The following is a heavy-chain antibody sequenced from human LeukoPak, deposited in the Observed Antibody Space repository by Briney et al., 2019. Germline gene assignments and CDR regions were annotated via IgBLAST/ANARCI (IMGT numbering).Heavy chain of an antibody. CDR3: AKEAPASTRFDT. D-gene: IGHD2-2*01. Sequence: PGGSLRLSCAASGFTFSSYAMSWVRQAPGKGLEWVSAVRGRGGSTYYADSVRGRFTISRDNSKNTLYLQINSMTAEDTAVYSCAKEAPASTRFDTWGQGTLVTVSS. J-gene: IGHJ5*02. CDR2: VRGRGGST. CDR1: GFTFSSYA. V-gene: IGHV3-23*01.